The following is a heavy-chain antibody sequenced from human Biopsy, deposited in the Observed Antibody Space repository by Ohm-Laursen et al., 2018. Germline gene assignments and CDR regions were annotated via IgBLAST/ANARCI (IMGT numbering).Heavy chain of an antibody. CDR3: AKGGDCTTSSCYMDLDY. V-gene: IGHV3-23*01. CDR1: GFTFSDYA. J-gene: IGHJ4*02. CDR2: ISGSGGNT. D-gene: IGHD2-2*02. Sequence: SLRLSCAASGFTFSDYAMNWVRQAPGKGLEWVSTISGSGGNTYYADSVRGRFTVSRDGSKNTLYLQMSSLSAEDTAFYYCAKGGDCTTSSCYMDLDYWGQGTLVTVSS.